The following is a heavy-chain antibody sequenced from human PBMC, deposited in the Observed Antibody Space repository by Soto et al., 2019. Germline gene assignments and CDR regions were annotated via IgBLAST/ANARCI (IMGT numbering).Heavy chain of an antibody. CDR1: GYTFTSYY. J-gene: IGHJ6*02. V-gene: IGHV1-46*01. CDR2: NNPSGGRT. Sequence: QVQLVESGAEVKKPGASVKVSCKASGYTFTSYYMHWVRQPPGKGMEWMGINNPSGGRTSDAQKFQGRVNMTRDTSTSTVYMELSSLRSEDTAVYYCARDRNYDSSGSPYYYYGMDFWGQGTTVTVSS. CDR3: ARDRNYDSSGSPYYYYGMDF. D-gene: IGHD3-22*01.